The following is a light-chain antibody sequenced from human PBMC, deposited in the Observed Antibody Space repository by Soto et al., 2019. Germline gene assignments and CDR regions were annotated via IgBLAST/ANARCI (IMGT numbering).Light chain of an antibody. V-gene: IGKV1-5*03. CDR2: KAS. Sequence: DIQMTQSPSTLPASVGDRVTITCRANQSISTWLAWYQQKPGKAPNLLIYKASRLETGVPSRFSGSGSGTEFTLTISCLQPDDFATYYCQQYNSYSPRTFGGVTKVDIK. J-gene: IGKJ4*01. CDR3: QQYNSYSPRT. CDR1: QSISTW.